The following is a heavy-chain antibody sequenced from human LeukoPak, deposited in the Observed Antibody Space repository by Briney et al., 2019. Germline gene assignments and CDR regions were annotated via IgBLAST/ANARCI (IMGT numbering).Heavy chain of an antibody. Sequence: VGSLRLSCAASGFTFRSYAMSWVRQAPGKGLVWVSAISGSGCSTYYGDSVKARYTISRDSSNNTLYLQMNSLRAEDTAVYYCAKGVDYGPYYYYGTDVWGQGTTVTVSS. CDR1: GFTFRSYA. CDR2: ISGSGCST. CDR3: AKGVDYGPYYYYGTDV. J-gene: IGHJ6*02. V-gene: IGHV3-23*01. D-gene: IGHD4-17*01.